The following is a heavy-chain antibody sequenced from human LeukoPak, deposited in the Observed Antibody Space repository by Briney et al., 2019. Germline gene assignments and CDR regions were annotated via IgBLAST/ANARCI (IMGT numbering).Heavy chain of an antibody. CDR1: GGSISSGSYY. Sequence: PSETLSLXCTVSGGSISSGSYYWSWIRQPAGKGLEWIGRIYTSGITNYNPSLKSRVTISVDTSKNQFSLKLSSVTAADTAVYYCASSGYDSSVDWGQGTLVTVSS. CDR2: IYTSGIT. V-gene: IGHV4-61*02. D-gene: IGHD3-22*01. CDR3: ASSGYDSSVD. J-gene: IGHJ4*02.